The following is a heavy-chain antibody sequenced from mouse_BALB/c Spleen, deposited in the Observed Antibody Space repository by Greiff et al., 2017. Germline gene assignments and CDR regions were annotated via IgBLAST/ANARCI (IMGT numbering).Heavy chain of an antibody. D-gene: IGHD2-1*01. J-gene: IGHJ4*01. Sequence: EVQLVESGGGLVQPGGSLQLSCAASGFDFSRYWMSWVRQAPGKGLEWIGEINPDSSTINYTPSLKDKFIISRDNAKNTLYLQMSKVRSEDTALYYCARPDGNPYAMECWGHGASVTVSS. CDR1: GFDFSRYW. V-gene: IGHV4-1*02. CDR2: INPDSSTI. CDR3: ARPDGNPYAMEC.